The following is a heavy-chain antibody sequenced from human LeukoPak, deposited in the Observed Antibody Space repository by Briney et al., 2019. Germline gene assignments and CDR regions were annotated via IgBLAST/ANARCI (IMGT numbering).Heavy chain of an antibody. D-gene: IGHD5-24*01. J-gene: IGHJ4*02. Sequence: GGSLRLSCAASGFTFSSYNMNWVRQAPGKGLEWVSSISSSSSYIYYADSVKGRFTISRDNAKNSLYLQMNSLRAEDTAVYYCARARSVEMATILGYWGQGTLVTVSS. V-gene: IGHV3-21*01. CDR3: ARARSVEMATILGY. CDR1: GFTFSSYN. CDR2: ISSSSSYI.